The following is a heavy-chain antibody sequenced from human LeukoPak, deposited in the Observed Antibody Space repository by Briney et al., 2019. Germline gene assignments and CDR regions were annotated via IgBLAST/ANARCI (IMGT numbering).Heavy chain of an antibody. J-gene: IGHJ6*03. CDR2: IYYSGST. V-gene: IGHV4-39*01. Sequence: SETLSLTCTVSGGSISSSGYYWGWIRQPPGKGLEWIGSIYYSGSTYYNPSLKSRVTISVDTSKNQFSLKLSSVTAADTAVYYCARQSWSGYSYYYYYMDVWGKGTTVTVSS. CDR3: ARQSWSGYSYYYYYMDV. CDR1: GGSISSSGYY. D-gene: IGHD1-14*01.